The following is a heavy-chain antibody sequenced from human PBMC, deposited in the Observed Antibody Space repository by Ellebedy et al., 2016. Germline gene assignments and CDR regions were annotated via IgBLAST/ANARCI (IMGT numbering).Heavy chain of an antibody. CDR1: GFSVSSNY. Sequence: GGSLRLSCVVSGFSVSSNYLSWVRQAPGKGLEWVSVIYAGGTIYYADSVKGRFTISRDHSKNTLYLQMNRLRGEDTAVYYCARGNTIPGPEPLDYWGQGTLITVSS. J-gene: IGHJ4*02. CDR2: IYAGGTI. CDR3: ARGNTIPGPEPLDY. V-gene: IGHV3-66*01. D-gene: IGHD1-14*01.